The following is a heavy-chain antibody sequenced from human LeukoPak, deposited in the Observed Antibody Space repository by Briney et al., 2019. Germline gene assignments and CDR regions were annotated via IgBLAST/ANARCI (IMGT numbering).Heavy chain of an antibody. J-gene: IGHJ4*02. V-gene: IGHV3-74*01. CDR1: GFTFNRYW. CDR3: ARGRGTIYMFDY. Sequence: GGSLRLSCAASGFTFNRYWMHWVRQVPVKGLVWVSRINSDGSSTTYADSVKGRFTISRDNARNTLYLQMNSLRAEDTAVYYCARGRGTIYMFDYWGQGTLVTVSS. CDR2: INSDGSST. D-gene: IGHD2/OR15-2a*01.